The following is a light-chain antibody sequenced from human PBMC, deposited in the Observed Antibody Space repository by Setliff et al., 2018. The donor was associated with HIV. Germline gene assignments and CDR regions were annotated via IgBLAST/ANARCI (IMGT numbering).Light chain of an antibody. J-gene: IGLJ1*01. CDR2: EVR. CDR1: SSDVGGYNY. CDR3: SSYAISNTLP. V-gene: IGLV2-14*01. Sequence: QSALTQPASVSGSPGRSITISCTGTSSDVGGYNYVSWYQQHPGKAPKLIIYEVRNRPSGVSNRFSGSKSGNTASLTISGLQAEDEGDYYCSSYAISNTLPFGTGTKVTV.